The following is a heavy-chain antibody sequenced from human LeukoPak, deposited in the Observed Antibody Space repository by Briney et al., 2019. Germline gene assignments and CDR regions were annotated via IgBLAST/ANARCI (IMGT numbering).Heavy chain of an antibody. CDR3: ARDYQLLLLWDCFDP. J-gene: IGHJ5*02. D-gene: IGHD2-2*01. Sequence: GASVKVSCKASGYSFNTYGISWVRQAPGQGLEWMGWVSADNGETNYAQKFQGRVTMTRDTSTSTAYMELRSLRSGDTAVYYCARDYQLLLLWDCFDPWGQGTLVSVSS. CDR2: VSADNGET. V-gene: IGHV1-18*01. CDR1: GYSFNTYG.